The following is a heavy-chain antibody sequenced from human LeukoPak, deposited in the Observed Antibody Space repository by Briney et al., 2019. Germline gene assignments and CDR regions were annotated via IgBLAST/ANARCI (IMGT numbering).Heavy chain of an antibody. CDR2: IYYSGST. J-gene: IGHJ6*02. V-gene: IGHV4-59*01. CDR3: ARGLLFDYYYYYGMDV. CDR1: GGSISSYY. Sequence: SETLSLTCTVSGGSISSYYWSWIRQPPGKGLEWIGHIYYSGSTNYNPSLKSRVTISVDTSKNQFSLKLSSVTAADTAVYYCARGLLFDYYYYYGMDVWGQGTTVTVSS. D-gene: IGHD1-26*01.